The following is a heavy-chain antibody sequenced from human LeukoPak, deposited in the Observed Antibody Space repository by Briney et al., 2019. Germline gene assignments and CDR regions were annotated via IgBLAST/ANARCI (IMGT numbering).Heavy chain of an antibody. D-gene: IGHD3-9*01. CDR3: ASGGLVSRYLDY. CDR2: IFHSGST. J-gene: IGHJ4*02. CDR1: GGSISSSTW. Sequence: PSETLSLTCAVSGGSISSSTWWTWVRRPPGKGLEWIGEIFHSGSTNYNPSLKSRVKMSVDTSKSDFSLQLTSVTAADTAVYFCASGGLVSRYLDYWGQGILVTVSS. V-gene: IGHV4-4*02.